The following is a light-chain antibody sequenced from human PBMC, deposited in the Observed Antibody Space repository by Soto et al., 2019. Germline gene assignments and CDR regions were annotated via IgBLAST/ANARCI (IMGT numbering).Light chain of an antibody. V-gene: IGLV2-14*01. CDR2: EVS. J-gene: IGLJ2*01. CDR3: SAYTSSSLPV. CDR1: SSDVGGYNY. Sequence: QSALTQPASVSGSPGQSITISCTGTSSDVGGYNYVSWYQQHPGKAPKLMIYEVSNRPSGVSNRFSGCKSGNTASLTISGLQAEDEADYYCSAYTSSSLPVFGGGTKVTVL.